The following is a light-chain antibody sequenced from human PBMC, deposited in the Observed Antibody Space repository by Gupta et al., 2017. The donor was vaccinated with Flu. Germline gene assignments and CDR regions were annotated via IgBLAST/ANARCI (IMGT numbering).Light chain of an antibody. CDR3: SSYTTSGTLVV. CDR2: EVN. CDR1: SSDIGGYNV. V-gene: IGLV2-14*01. J-gene: IGLJ2*01. Sequence: SVLPQPASASGSPGQSITTSCTGTSSDIGGYNVVSWYQLRPDKSPKVMIYEVNHRPSGVSSRFSDSKSDNTASLTISGLQAEEEADYYCSSYTTSGTLVVFGGGTKLTVL.